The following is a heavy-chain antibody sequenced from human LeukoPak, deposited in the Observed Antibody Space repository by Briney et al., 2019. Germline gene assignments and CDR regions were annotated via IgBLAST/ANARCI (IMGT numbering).Heavy chain of an antibody. CDR1: GGSITSDH. V-gene: IGHV4-59*01. J-gene: IGHJ3*02. Sequence: SETLSLTCTVSGGSITSDHWNWIRQPPGKGLEWIGCIYYSGKTYYNPSLKSRVTISVDMSKNQFSLRLTSVTAADTAAYYCARKNDFEIWGQGTLVTVSS. CDR3: ARKNDFEI. CDR2: IYYSGKT. D-gene: IGHD2/OR15-2a*01.